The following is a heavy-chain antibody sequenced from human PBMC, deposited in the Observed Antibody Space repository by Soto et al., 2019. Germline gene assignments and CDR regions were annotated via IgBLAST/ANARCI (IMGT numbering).Heavy chain of an antibody. CDR1: GFTFSSYG. CDR2: IWYDGSNK. V-gene: IGHV3-33*01. J-gene: IGHJ6*02. D-gene: IGHD2-15*01. CDR3: ARDWVVAARSGDYYYYGMDV. Sequence: LRLSCAASGFTFSSYGMHWVRQAPCKGLEWVAVIWYDGSNKYYADSVKGRFTISRDNSKNTLYLQMNSLRAEDTAVYYCARDWVVAARSGDYYYYGMDVWGQGTTVTVSS.